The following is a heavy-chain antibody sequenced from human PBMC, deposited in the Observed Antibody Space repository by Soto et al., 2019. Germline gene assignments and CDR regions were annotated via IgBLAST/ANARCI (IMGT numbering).Heavy chain of an antibody. D-gene: IGHD6-13*01. CDR2: IIPIFGTA. CDR1: GGTFSSYA. Sequence: ASVKVSCKASGGTFSSYAISWVRQAPGQGLEWMGGIIPIFGTANYAQKFQGRATITADESTSTAYMELSSLRSEDTAVYYCARDQSSRDYYYGMDVWGQGTTVTVSS. V-gene: IGHV1-69*13. J-gene: IGHJ6*02. CDR3: ARDQSSRDYYYGMDV.